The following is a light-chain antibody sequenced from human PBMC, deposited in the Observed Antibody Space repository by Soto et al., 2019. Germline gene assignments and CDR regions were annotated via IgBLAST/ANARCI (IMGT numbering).Light chain of an antibody. CDR1: QSVSAY. V-gene: IGKV3-11*01. CDR3: QQRSNWHFT. J-gene: IGKJ3*01. Sequence: EIVLTQSPATLSLSPGERATLSRRASQSVSAYLAWYQQKPGQAPRLLIYDASNRATGIPARFSGSGSGTDFTLTISSLEPEDFAVYYCQQRSNWHFTFGPGTKVDIK. CDR2: DAS.